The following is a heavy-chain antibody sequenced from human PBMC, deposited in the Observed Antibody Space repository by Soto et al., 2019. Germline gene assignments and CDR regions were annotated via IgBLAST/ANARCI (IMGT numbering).Heavy chain of an antibody. Sequence: PSGTLSLTCCFSSGPFRSHLWAWIWESPGKGLEWLGYIFYTGITNYNPSLQSRVTISVDTSKDQFSLRLNSVTAADTAVYYCARGGYDFSGVNFDDGFDFWGQGIPVT. J-gene: IGHJ3*01. CDR3: ARGGYDFSGVNFDDGFDF. CDR2: IFYTGIT. CDR1: SGPFRSHL. D-gene: IGHD3-22*01. V-gene: IGHV4-59*11.